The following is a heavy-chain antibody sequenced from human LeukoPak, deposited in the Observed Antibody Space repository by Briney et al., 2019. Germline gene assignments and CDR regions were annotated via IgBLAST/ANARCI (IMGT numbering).Heavy chain of an antibody. V-gene: IGHV1-18*01. D-gene: IGHD3-22*01. Sequence: ASVKVSCKASGYTFTSCGISWVRQAPGQGLEWMGWISAYNGNTNYAQKLQGRVTMTTGTSTSTAYMELRSLRSDDTAVYYCARVMTSGYSNWFDPWGQGTLVTVSS. J-gene: IGHJ5*02. CDR2: ISAYNGNT. CDR1: GYTFTSCG. CDR3: ARVMTSGYSNWFDP.